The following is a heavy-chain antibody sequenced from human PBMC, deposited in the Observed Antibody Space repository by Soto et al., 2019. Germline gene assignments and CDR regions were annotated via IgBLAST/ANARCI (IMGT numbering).Heavy chain of an antibody. V-gene: IGHV1-46*02. J-gene: IGHJ5*01. CDR2: INPSGGST. CDR3: ARAEERYMECLLPFDNW. Sequence: SSKEPGYANKGNSLRSPQREQKQGLEWMGIINPSGGSTSYAQKFQGRVTMTRDTSTSTVYMELSSLRSEDTAVYYCARAEERYMECLLPFDNW. D-gene: IGHD3-3*01. CDR1: GYANKGNS.